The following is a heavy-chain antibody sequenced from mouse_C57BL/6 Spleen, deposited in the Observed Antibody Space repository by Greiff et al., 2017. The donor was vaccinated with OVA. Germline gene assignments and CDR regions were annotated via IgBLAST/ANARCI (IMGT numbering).Heavy chain of an antibody. CDR3: ARQIYYDYGGYFDV. CDR1: GFTFSDYY. D-gene: IGHD2-4*01. CDR2: ISNGGGST. V-gene: IGHV5-12*01. J-gene: IGHJ1*03. Sequence: EVKVVESGGGLVQPGGSLKLSCAASGFTFSDYYMYWVRQTPEKRLEWVAYISNGGGSTYYPDTVKGRFTISRDNAKNTLYLQMSRLKSEDTAMYYCARQIYYDYGGYFDVWGTGTTVTVSS.